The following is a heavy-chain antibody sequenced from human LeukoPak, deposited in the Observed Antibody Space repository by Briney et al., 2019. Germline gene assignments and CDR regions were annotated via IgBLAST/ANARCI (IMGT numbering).Heavy chain of an antibody. Sequence: GGSLRLSCAASGFTVSTNYMSWVRQAPGKGLDWVSIIYSDGRTYYADSVEGRFTISRDSSKNTLYLQMNSLRVEDTAVYYCARNKWGDYTGSDYWGQGTLVTVSS. J-gene: IGHJ4*02. CDR1: GFTVSTNY. D-gene: IGHD4-17*01. CDR3: ARNKWGDYTGSDY. V-gene: IGHV3-53*01. CDR2: IYSDGRT.